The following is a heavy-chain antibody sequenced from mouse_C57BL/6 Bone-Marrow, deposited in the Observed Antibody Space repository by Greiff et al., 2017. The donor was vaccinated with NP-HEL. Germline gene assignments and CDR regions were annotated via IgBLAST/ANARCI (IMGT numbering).Heavy chain of an antibody. CDR1: GYTFTSSW. CDR3: AKGDGYYCYFDY. D-gene: IGHD2-3*01. Sequence: QVQLQQPGAELVKPGASVKLSCKASGYTFTSSWMQWVKQRPGQGLEWIGEIDPSDSYTNYNHKFKGKATLTVDTSSSTAYMQLSSLTSEDSAVYYCAKGDGYYCYFDYWGQGTTLTVSS. J-gene: IGHJ2*01. CDR2: IDPSDSYT. V-gene: IGHV1-50*01.